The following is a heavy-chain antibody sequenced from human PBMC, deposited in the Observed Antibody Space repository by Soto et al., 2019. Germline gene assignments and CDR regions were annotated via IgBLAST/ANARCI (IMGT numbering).Heavy chain of an antibody. Sequence: GASVKVSCKASGGTFSSYAISWVRQAPGQGLEWMGGITPMFGATIYSQKFQGRVTIIADESTSTAYMELTTLRSEDTAVYYCARSDITMVRGVIMAYYYYGMDVWGQGTTVTVSS. V-gene: IGHV1-69*13. D-gene: IGHD3-10*01. J-gene: IGHJ6*02. CDR3: ARSDITMVRGVIMAYYYYGMDV. CDR2: ITPMFGAT. CDR1: GGTFSSYA.